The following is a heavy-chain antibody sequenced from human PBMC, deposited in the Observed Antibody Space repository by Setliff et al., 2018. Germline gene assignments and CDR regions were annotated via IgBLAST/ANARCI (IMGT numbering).Heavy chain of an antibody. J-gene: IGHJ6*03. V-gene: IGHV3-74*01. CDR1: GFTFNKYW. D-gene: IGHD7-27*01. CDR2: INGDATIA. Sequence: QPGGSLRLSCAVYGFTFNKYWMYWVRQAPGKGLEWVSRINGDATIAHYADSVKGRFTISRDNARNALYLQMVSLRGEDTAVYFCASIDWGENFYNTDVWGKGTTVTVSS. CDR3: ASIDWGENFYNTDV.